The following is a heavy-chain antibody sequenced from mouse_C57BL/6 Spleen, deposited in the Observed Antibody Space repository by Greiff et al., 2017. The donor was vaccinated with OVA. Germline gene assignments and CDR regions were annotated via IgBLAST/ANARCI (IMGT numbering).Heavy chain of an antibody. J-gene: IGHJ1*03. CDR1: GYSITSGYY. D-gene: IGHD1-1*01. CDR2: ISYDGSN. Sequence: EVKLMESGPGLVKPSQSLSLTCSVTGYSITSGYYWNWIRQFPGNKLEWMGYISYDGSNNYNPSLKNRISITRDTSKNQFFLKLNSVTTEDTATYYCAKCSSNWYFDVWGTGTTVTVSS. V-gene: IGHV3-6*01. CDR3: AKCSSNWYFDV.